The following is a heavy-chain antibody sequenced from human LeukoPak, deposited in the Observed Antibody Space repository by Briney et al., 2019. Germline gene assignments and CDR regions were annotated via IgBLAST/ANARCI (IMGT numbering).Heavy chain of an antibody. CDR3: AKAKYSSGEEIDY. J-gene: IGHJ4*02. Sequence: QAGGSLRLSCAASGFTFSSYGMDWVRQAPGKGLEWVAIIWYDGSNKYYADSVKGRFTTSRDNSKKTLYLQMSSLRAEDTAVYYCAKAKYSSGEEIDYWGQGTLVTVSS. V-gene: IGHV3-33*06. CDR1: GFTFSSYG. CDR2: IWYDGSNK. D-gene: IGHD3-22*01.